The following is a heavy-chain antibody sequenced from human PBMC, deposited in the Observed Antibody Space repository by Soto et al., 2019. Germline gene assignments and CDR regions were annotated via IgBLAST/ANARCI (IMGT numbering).Heavy chain of an antibody. Sequence: ASVKVSCKASGYTFTSYYMHWVRQAPGQGLEWMGIINPSGGSTSYAQKFQGRVTMTRDTSTSTVYMELSSMRSEDTAVFYFARDQEATYYYDSSGYLSYWGQGTLVTVSS. J-gene: IGHJ4*02. CDR1: GYTFTSYY. CDR3: ARDQEATYYYDSSGYLSY. CDR2: INPSGGST. D-gene: IGHD3-22*01. V-gene: IGHV1-46*01.